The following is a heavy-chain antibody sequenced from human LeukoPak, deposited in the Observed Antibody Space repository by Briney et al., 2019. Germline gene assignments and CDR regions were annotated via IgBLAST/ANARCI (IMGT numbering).Heavy chain of an antibody. D-gene: IGHD6-13*01. CDR2: IIPIVGIA. Sequence: GSSVKVSCKASGGTFSSYAISWVRQAPGQGLEWMGRIIPIVGIANYAQKFQGRVTITADKSTSTAYMEVSSLRSEDTAVYYCARGGSAAANFDYWGQGTLLTVSS. V-gene: IGHV1-69*04. CDR3: ARGGSAAANFDY. J-gene: IGHJ4*02. CDR1: GGTFSSYA.